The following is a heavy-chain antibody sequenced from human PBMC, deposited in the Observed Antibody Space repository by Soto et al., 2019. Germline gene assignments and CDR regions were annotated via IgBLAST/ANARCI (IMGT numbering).Heavy chain of an antibody. CDR2: IYYSGST. Sequence: ASETLSLTCTVSGGSISSGGYYWSWIRQHPGKGLEWIGYIYYSGSTYYNPSLKSRVTISVDTSKNQFSLKLSSVTAADTAVYYCAKGAAAGRSESWFDPWGQGTLVTVSS. CDR1: GGSISSGGYY. CDR3: AKGAAAGRSESWFDP. D-gene: IGHD6-13*01. V-gene: IGHV4-31*03. J-gene: IGHJ5*02.